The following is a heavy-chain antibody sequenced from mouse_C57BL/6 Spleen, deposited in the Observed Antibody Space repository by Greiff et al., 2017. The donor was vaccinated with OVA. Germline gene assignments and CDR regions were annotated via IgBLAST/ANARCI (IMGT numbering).Heavy chain of an antibody. CDR3: ARGGSRAYFDY. J-gene: IGHJ2*01. Sequence: VQGVESGPELVKPGASVKISCKASGYAFSSSWMNWVKQRPGKGLEWIGRIYPGDGDTNYNGKFKGKATLTADKSSSTAYMQLSSLTSEDSAVDFCARGGSRAYFDYWGQGTTLTVSS. D-gene: IGHD1-1*01. CDR1: GYAFSSSW. CDR2: IYPGDGDT. V-gene: IGHV1-82*01.